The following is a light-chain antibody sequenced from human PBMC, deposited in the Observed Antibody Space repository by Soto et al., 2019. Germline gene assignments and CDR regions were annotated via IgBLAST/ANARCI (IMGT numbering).Light chain of an antibody. CDR2: AAS. V-gene: IGKV1-39*01. CDR3: QQSDSTPYT. J-gene: IGKJ2*01. Sequence: DIQMTQSPSSLSASVGDRVTISCRARQSISNYLNWYQQKPGKAPKLLIYAASSLQSGVPSRFSGSGSGTDFTLTISSLQPGDFATYYCQQSDSTPYTFAQGTKLEIK. CDR1: QSISNY.